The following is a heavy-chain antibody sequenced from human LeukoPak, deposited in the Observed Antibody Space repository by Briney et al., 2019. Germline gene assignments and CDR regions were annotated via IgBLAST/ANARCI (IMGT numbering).Heavy chain of an antibody. CDR1: GGSVSSGSYY. D-gene: IGHD6-19*01. CDR2: IYYSGSI. V-gene: IGHV4-61*01. Sequence: SETLSLTCTVSGGSVSSGSYYWSWIRQPPGKGLEWIGYIYYSGSINYNPSLKSRVTISVDTSKNQFSPKLSSVTAADTAVYYRARVKGGSGWFYSDYWGQGTLVTVSS. J-gene: IGHJ4*02. CDR3: ARVKGGSGWFYSDY.